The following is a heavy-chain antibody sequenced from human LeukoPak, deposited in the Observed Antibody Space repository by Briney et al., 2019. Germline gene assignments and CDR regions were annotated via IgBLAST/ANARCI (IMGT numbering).Heavy chain of an antibody. CDR2: IIPIFGTA. CDR1: GGTFSSYA. Sequence: ASVEVSCKASGGTFSSYAISWVRQAPGQGLEWMGGIIPIFGTANYAQKFQGRVAITADKSTSTAYMELSSLRSEDTAVYYCARAPAISGTSAFGIWGQGTMVTVSS. CDR3: ARAPAISGTSAFGI. V-gene: IGHV1-69*06. D-gene: IGHD6-25*01. J-gene: IGHJ3*02.